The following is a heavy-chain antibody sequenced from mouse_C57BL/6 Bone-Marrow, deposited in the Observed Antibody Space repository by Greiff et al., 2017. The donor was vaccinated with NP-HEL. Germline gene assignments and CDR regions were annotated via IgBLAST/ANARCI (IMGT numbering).Heavy chain of an antibody. CDR2: IYPGIGST. D-gene: IGHD2-2*01. CDR1: GYTFTSYW. V-gene: IGHV1-55*01. CDR3: AKDLWLRRGYFEY. Sequence: QVQLQQPGAELVKPGASVKMSCKASGYTFTSYWITWVKQRPGQGLEWIGDIYPGIGSTNYNEKFKSKATLTVDTSSSTAYMQLSRLTDEDSAVYDCAKDLWLRRGYFEYWGKGTTLTVSS. J-gene: IGHJ2*01.